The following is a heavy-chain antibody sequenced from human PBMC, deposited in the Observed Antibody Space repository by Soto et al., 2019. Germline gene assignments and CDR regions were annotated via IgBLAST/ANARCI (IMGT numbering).Heavy chain of an antibody. CDR1: GGTFSSYA. D-gene: IGHD4-17*01. CDR3: ARARTVSTTRYYYYGMDV. J-gene: IGHJ6*02. Sequence: AVKVSCKASGGTFSSYAISWVRQAPGQGLEWMGGIIPIFGTANYAQKFQGRVTITADESTSTAYMELSSLRSEDTAVYYCARARTVSTTRYYYYGMDVWGQGTTVTVSS. V-gene: IGHV1-69*13. CDR2: IIPIFGTA.